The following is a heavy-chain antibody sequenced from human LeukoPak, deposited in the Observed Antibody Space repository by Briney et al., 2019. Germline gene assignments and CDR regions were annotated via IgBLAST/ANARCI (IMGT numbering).Heavy chain of an antibody. CDR1: GVTLSSYA. CDR2: ISSSSSYT. V-gene: IGHV3-11*06. J-gene: IGHJ4*02. CDR3: ARVDSSSGSFDY. Sequence: PGGSLRLSCAASGVTLSSYAMSWIRQAPGKGLEWVSYISSSSSYTNYADSVKGRFTISRDNAKNSLYLQMNSLRAEDTAVYYCARVDSSSGSFDYWGQGTLVTVSS. D-gene: IGHD3-22*01.